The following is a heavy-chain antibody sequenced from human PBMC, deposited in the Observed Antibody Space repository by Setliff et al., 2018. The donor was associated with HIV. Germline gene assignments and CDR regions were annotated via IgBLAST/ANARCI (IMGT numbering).Heavy chain of an antibody. J-gene: IGHJ4*02. V-gene: IGHV1-69*10. CDR3: VSRSRHMVRGYYFDY. D-gene: IGHD3-10*01. CDR1: GGTFSSHA. CDR2: ISPIFQIA. Sequence: SVKVSCKASGGTFSSHATSWVRQAPGQGLEWMGGISPIFQIADYAQKFQGRATMTRNTSISTAYMELSSLRSDDTAVYYCVSRSRHMVRGYYFDYWGQGALVTVSS.